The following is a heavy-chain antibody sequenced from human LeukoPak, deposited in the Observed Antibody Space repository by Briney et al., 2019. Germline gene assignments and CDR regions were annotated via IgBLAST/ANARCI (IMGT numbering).Heavy chain of an antibody. CDR1: GGSISSSSYY. Sequence: PSETLSLTCTVSGGSISSSSYYWGWIRQPPGKGLEWIGYIYYSGSTNYNPSLKSRVTISVDTSKNQFSLKLTSVTAADSAVYYCARRSPYSTGWSSYFDYWGQGALVTVSS. V-gene: IGHV4-61*05. CDR3: ARRSPYSTGWSSYFDY. D-gene: IGHD6-19*01. J-gene: IGHJ4*02. CDR2: IYYSGST.